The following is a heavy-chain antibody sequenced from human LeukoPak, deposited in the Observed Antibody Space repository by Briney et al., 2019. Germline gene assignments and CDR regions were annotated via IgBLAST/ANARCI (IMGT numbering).Heavy chain of an antibody. J-gene: IGHJ3*02. V-gene: IGHV3-30*03. D-gene: IGHD3-16*01. CDR2: ISYDENTK. CDR3: ARATLDYDAFDI. Sequence: GGSLRLSCAASGFTFSTNGMHWVRQAPGKGLEWVAVISYDENTKYYADSVKGRFTISRDNSKNTLYLQMNSLRDEDTAVYYCARATLDYDAFDIWGQGTMVTVSS. CDR1: GFTFSTNG.